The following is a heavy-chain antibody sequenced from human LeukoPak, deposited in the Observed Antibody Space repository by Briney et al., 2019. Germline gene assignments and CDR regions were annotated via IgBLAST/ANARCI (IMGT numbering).Heavy chain of an antibody. CDR1: GGSFSGYY. CDR3: AGLLRAFDI. CDR2: INHSGST. V-gene: IGHV4-34*01. J-gene: IGHJ3*02. D-gene: IGHD3-3*01. Sequence: SETLSLTCAVYGGSFSGYYWSWIRQPPGKGLEWIGEINHSGSTNYNPSLKSRVTISVDTSKNQFSLKLSSVTAADTAVYYCAGLLRAFDIWGQGTMVTVSS.